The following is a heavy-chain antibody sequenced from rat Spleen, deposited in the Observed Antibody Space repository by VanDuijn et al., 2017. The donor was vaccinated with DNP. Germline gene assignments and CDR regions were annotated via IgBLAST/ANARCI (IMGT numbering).Heavy chain of an antibody. J-gene: IGHJ2*01. D-gene: IGHD1-4*01. V-gene: IGHV5-20*01. CDR2: ISINGART. CDR1: GFTFSDYY. Sequence: EVQLVESGGGPVLPGRSLKLSCVASGFTFSDYYMAWIRQAPRKGLEWVATISINGARTYYPDSVKGRFTISRDDVKSSLSLQMNSLKSEDTAAYFCTRDLHFGYNYAFDYWGQGVLVSVSS. CDR3: TRDLHFGYNYAFDY.